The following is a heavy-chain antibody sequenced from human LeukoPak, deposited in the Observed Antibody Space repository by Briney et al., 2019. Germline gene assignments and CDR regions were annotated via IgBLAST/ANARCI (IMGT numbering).Heavy chain of an antibody. CDR3: ARRSNYYDGSGYTGLFDY. V-gene: IGHV5-51*01. J-gene: IGHJ4*02. CDR1: GYSFTNYW. Sequence: ESLKISCKGSGYSFTNYWIAWVRQLHPKGLEWMGIIHPYDSDDSGTRYSPSFQGQVPISADKSITTAYLQWSSLKASDTAMYYCARRSNYYDGSGYTGLFDYWGQGSLVTVSS. CDR2: IHPYDSDDSGT. D-gene: IGHD3-22*01.